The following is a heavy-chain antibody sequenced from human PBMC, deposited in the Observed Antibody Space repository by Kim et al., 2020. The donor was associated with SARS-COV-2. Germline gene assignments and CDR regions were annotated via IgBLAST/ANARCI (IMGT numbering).Heavy chain of an antibody. J-gene: IGHJ6*02. Sequence: GESLKISCQASGYSVLTHWIGWVRQMPGKGLEWMAIIYPGDSDTKYSPTVQGQVTISADKSTTYLHWDSLKASDSAIYYCARQSPDYGEYIAGGLDVWG. CDR1: GYSVLTHW. D-gene: IGHD4-17*01. CDR3: ARQSPDYGEYIAGGLDV. V-gene: IGHV5-51*01. CDR2: IYPGDSDT.